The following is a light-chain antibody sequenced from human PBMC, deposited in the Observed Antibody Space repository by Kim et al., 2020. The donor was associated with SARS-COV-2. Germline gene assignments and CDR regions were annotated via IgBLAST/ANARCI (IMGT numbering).Light chain of an antibody. J-gene: IGKJ4*01. CDR2: GAS. CDR1: HSVSSSY. V-gene: IGKV3-20*01. CDR3: QQYGSSPLT. Sequence: LSPGDGASLSCRASHSVSSSYLAWYQQKPGQAPRLLIYGASSRATGIPDRFSGSGSRTDFTLTISRLEPEDVAVYYCQQYGSSPLTFGGGTKLEI.